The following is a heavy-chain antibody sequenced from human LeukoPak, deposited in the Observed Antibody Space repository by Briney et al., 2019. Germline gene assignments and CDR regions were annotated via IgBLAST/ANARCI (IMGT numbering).Heavy chain of an antibody. CDR2: MNPNSGNT. CDR1: GYTFTSYD. J-gene: IGHJ6*02. D-gene: IGHD2-15*01. Sequence: GASVKVSCKASGYTFTSYDINWVRQATGQGLEWMGWMNPNSGNTGYAQKFQGRVTMTRNTSISTAYMELSSLRSEDTAVYYCASPYCSGGSCYSRYYYYGMDVWGQGTTVTVSS. CDR3: ASPYCSGGSCYSRYYYYGMDV. V-gene: IGHV1-8*01.